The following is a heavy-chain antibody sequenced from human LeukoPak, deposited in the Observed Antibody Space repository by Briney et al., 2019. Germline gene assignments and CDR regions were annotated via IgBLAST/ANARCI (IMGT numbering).Heavy chain of an antibody. CDR3: AKRLAMTGTYHFDY. CDR1: GFPFSSYW. Sequence: AGGSLRLSCVASGFPFSSYWMTWVRQAPGKGLEWVANIKQDGSKKSYVDSVKGRFIISRDNSKNTLYLQMNSLRAEDTAVYYCAKRLAMTGTYHFDYWGQGTLVTVSS. V-gene: IGHV3-7*03. CDR2: IKQDGSKK. D-gene: IGHD6-19*01. J-gene: IGHJ4*02.